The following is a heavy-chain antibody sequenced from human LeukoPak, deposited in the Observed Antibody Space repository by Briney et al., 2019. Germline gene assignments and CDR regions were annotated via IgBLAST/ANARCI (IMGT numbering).Heavy chain of an antibody. CDR2: IYDSGTA. CDR3: ARDRYYESSAYYYFDY. J-gene: IGHJ4*02. V-gene: IGHV4-39*02. D-gene: IGHD3-22*01. Sequence: SETLSLTCSLSGGSISSSIYYWGWIRQPPGKGLEWIGNIYDSGTAYYNPSLKSRVTISVDTSKNQISLKLSSVTAADTALYYCARDRYYESSAYYYFDYWGQGTLVTVSS. CDR1: GGSISSSIYY.